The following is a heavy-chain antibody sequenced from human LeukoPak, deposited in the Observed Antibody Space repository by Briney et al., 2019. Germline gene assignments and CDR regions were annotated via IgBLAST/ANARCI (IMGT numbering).Heavy chain of an antibody. CDR3: ARKYSSSWYPYYYYGMDV. V-gene: IGHV3-7*01. CDR1: GFTFSSYW. CDR2: IKQDGSEK. Sequence: AGSLRLSSAASGFTFSSYWMSWVRQAPGKGLAWVANIKQDGSEKYYVDSVKGRFTISRDNAKNSLYLQMNSLRAEDTAVYYCARKYSSSWYPYYYYGMDVWGQGTTVTVSS. J-gene: IGHJ6*02. D-gene: IGHD6-13*01.